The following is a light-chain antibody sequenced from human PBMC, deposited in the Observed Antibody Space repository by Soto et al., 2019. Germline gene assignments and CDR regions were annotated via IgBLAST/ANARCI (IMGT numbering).Light chain of an antibody. J-gene: IGLJ3*02. Sequence: QSALTQPRSVSXSPGQSVTISCTGTSSDVGGYNYVSWYQQHPGKAPKFMIYDVSKRPSGVPDRFSGSKSGNTASLTISGLQADDEADYYCCSYAGSYTWVFGGGTKLTVL. CDR2: DVS. V-gene: IGLV2-11*01. CDR1: SSDVGGYNY. CDR3: CSYAGSYTWV.